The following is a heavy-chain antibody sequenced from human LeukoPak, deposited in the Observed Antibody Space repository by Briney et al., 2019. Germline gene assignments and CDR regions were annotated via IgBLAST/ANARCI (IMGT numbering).Heavy chain of an antibody. CDR3: ARGKTISSGWTVNDY. D-gene: IGHD6-19*01. V-gene: IGHV4-59*08. J-gene: IGHJ4*02. Sequence: SETLSLTCTVSGGSISSYSWSWIRQPPGKGLEWIGYIYYSGSTNYNPSLKSRVTISADTSKNQFSLKLSSVTAADTAVYYCARGKTISSGWTVNDYWGQGTLVTVSS. CDR2: IYYSGST. CDR1: GGSISSYS.